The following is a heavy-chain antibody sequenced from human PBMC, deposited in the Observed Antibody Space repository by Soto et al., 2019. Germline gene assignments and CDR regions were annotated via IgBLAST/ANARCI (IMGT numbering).Heavy chain of an antibody. V-gene: IGHV4-30-4*01. D-gene: IGHD3-10*01. CDR1: GGSISSGDYY. J-gene: IGHJ4*02. CDR2: IYYSGIT. Sequence: QVQLQESGPGLVKPSQTLSLTCTVSGGSISSGDYYWSWIRQPPGKGLEWIGYIYYSGITYYNPSLKRRVTISVDTSKTQCSLKLSSVTAADTAVYYCARVGGFGATTIDYWGQGTLVTVSS. CDR3: ARVGGFGATTIDY.